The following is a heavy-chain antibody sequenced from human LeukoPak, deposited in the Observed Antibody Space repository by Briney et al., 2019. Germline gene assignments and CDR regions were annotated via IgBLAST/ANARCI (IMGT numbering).Heavy chain of an antibody. CDR2: INWNGGST. CDR1: GFTFDDYG. J-gene: IGHJ6*03. D-gene: IGHD2-21*02. V-gene: IGHV3-20*01. CDR3: ARALRGDGDYDYYYMDV. Sequence: PGGSLRLSCAASGFTFDDYGMSWVRQAPGKGLEWVSGINWNGGSTGYADSVKGRFTISRDNAKNSLYLQMNSLRAEDTALYHCARALRGDGDYDYYYMDVWGKGTTVTVSS.